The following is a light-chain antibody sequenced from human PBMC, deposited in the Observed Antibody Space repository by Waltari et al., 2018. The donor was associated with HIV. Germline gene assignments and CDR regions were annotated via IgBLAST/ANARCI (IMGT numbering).Light chain of an antibody. J-gene: IGLJ3*02. Sequence: QSVLTQPPSVSGAPGQTVTISCDGSSSNIGAGYDVHWYKQLPGTSPKLVIYSNINRPSGVPDRFSASKSGTSASLAITGLQAEDEAHYYCQSHDRSLSGPWVFGGGTKLTVL. CDR2: SNI. CDR1: SSNIGAGYD. CDR3: QSHDRSLSGPWV. V-gene: IGLV1-40*01.